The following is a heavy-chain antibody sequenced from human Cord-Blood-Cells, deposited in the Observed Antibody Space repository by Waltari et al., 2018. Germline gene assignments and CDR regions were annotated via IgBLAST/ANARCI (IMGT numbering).Heavy chain of an antibody. CDR3: ARDSTYYDSSGYDAFDI. Sequence: EVQLVESGGGLVQPGGSLRLSCAASGFTFSSYSMNWVRPAPGKGLECVSYISISSSTIYYADSVKGRFTISRDNAKNSLYLQMNSLRDEDTAVYYCARDSTYYDSSGYDAFDIWGQGTMVTVSS. D-gene: IGHD3-22*01. CDR1: GFTFSSYS. J-gene: IGHJ3*02. CDR2: ISISSSTI. V-gene: IGHV3-48*02.